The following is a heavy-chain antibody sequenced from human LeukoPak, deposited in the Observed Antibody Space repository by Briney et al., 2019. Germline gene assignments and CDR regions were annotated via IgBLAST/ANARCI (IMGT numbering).Heavy chain of an antibody. D-gene: IGHD6-13*01. Sequence: NRSETLSLTCAVSGDSISSGGYSWSWIRQTPGKGLEWIAYIHDSGSTYNTPSLKSRLTISIDTSKNRFSLKLNSVAAADTAVYYCARVVAAAGNNWFDPWGQGTLVTVSS. CDR3: ARVVAAAGNNWFDP. CDR2: IHDSGST. J-gene: IGHJ5*02. CDR1: GDSISSGGYS. V-gene: IGHV4-30-4*07.